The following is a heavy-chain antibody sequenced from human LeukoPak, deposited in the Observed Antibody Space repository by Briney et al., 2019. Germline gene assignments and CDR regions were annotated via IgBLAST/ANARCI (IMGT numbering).Heavy chain of an antibody. J-gene: IGHJ4*02. CDR3: ATVMVRGVLYFDY. CDR2: INHSGST. CDR1: GGSFSDYY. D-gene: IGHD3-10*01. V-gene: IGHV4-34*01. Sequence: PSETLSLTCAVYGGSFSDYYWSWIRQPPGKGLEWIGEINHSGSTNYNPSLKSRVTVSVDRSKNQFSLKLSSVTAADTALYYCATVMVRGVLYFDYWGQGTLVTVSS.